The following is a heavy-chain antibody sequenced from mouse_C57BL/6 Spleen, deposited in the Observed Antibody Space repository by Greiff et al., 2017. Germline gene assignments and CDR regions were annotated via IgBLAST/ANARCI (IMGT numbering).Heavy chain of an antibody. D-gene: IGHD1-1*01. Sequence: VHVKQSGPELVKPGASVKISCKASGYSFTGYYMNWVKQSPEKSLEWIGEINPSTGGTTYNQKFKAKATLTVDKSSSTAYMQLKSLTSEDSAVYYCARFTTVAPFAYWGQGTLVTVSA. J-gene: IGHJ3*01. CDR2: INPSTGGT. CDR1: GYSFTGYY. V-gene: IGHV1-42*01. CDR3: ARFTTVAPFAY.